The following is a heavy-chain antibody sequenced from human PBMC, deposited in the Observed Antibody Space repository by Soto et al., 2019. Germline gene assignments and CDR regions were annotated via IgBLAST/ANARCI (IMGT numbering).Heavy chain of an antibody. V-gene: IGHV4-59*01. D-gene: IGHD4-17*01. Sequence: QVQLQESGPGLVKPSETLSLTCTDSGGSISSYYWSWIRQPPGKGLEWIGYIYYSGSTNYNPSLKSRVTISVDTSKNQFSLKLSSVTAADTAVYYCARGRESRYGDLPYYFDYWGQGTLVTVSS. CDR1: GGSISSYY. J-gene: IGHJ4*02. CDR2: IYYSGST. CDR3: ARGRESRYGDLPYYFDY.